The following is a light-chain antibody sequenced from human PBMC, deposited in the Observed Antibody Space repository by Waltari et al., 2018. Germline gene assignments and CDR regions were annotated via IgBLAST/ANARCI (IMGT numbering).Light chain of an antibody. Sequence: DIQMTQSPSSLSASVGDTVTVTCRASQNIRTQLNWYQQKPATAPKLLIYGASTLQRGVPSRFSGSASGTDFTLTVTNLQPDDFAVYFCQQSLSSPWTFGQGTRV. J-gene: IGKJ1*01. CDR2: GAS. CDR3: QQSLSSPWT. CDR1: QNIRTQ. V-gene: IGKV1-39*01.